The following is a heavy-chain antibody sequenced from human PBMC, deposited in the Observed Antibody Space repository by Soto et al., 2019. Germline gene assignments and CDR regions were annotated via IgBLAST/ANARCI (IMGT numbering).Heavy chain of an antibody. CDR3: AIDKGRIAAGRMDY. D-gene: IGHD6-6*01. Sequence: GGSLRLSCAASGFTFDDYAMHWVRQAPGKGLEWVSGISWNSGSIGYADSVKGRFTISRDNAKNSLYLRMNSLRAEDTALYYCAIDKGRIAAGRMDYWGQGTLVTVSS. J-gene: IGHJ4*02. CDR1: GFTFDDYA. CDR2: ISWNSGSI. V-gene: IGHV3-9*01.